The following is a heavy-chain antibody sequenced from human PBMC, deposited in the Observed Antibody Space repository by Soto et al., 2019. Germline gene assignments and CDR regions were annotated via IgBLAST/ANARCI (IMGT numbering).Heavy chain of an antibody. J-gene: IGHJ5*02. D-gene: IGHD6-13*01. CDR2: ISAYNGNT. Sequence: ASVKVSCKASGYTFTSYGISWLRQSPGQGLEWVGWISAYNGNTNYAQKLQGRVTMTTDTSTSTAYMELRSLRSDDTAVYYCARDREQQLVLGWFDPWGQGTLVTVSS. V-gene: IGHV1-18*04. CDR1: GYTFTSYG. CDR3: ARDREQQLVLGWFDP.